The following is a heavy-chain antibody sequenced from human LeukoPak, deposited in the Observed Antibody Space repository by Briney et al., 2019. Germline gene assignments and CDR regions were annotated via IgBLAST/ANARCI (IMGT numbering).Heavy chain of an antibody. J-gene: IGHJ4*02. D-gene: IGHD1-26*01. CDR1: GYSFISYW. Sequence: GESLKISCKGSGYSFISYWIGWVRQMPGKGLKWMGITYPGDSDARYSPSFQGQVTISADKSISTAYLQWSSLKASDTAMYYCARRSDLYSGSYYPFDYWGQGTLVTVSS. CDR2: TYPGDSDA. V-gene: IGHV5-51*01. CDR3: ARRSDLYSGSYYPFDY.